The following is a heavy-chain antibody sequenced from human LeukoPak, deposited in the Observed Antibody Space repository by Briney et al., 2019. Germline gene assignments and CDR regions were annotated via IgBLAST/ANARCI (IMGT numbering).Heavy chain of an antibody. Sequence: ASETLSLTCTVSGGSISSYYWSWIRQPPGKGLEWIGYIYYSGSTNYNPSLKSRVTISVDTSKNQFSLKLSSVTAADTAVYYCARGPDIVSGVDYWGQGTLVTVSS. D-gene: IGHD2-15*01. V-gene: IGHV4-59*01. CDR2: IYYSGST. CDR3: ARGPDIVSGVDY. J-gene: IGHJ4*02. CDR1: GGSISSYY.